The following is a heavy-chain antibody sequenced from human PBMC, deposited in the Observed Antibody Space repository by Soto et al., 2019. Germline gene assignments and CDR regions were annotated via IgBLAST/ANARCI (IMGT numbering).Heavy chain of an antibody. V-gene: IGHV1-69*13. J-gene: IGHJ5*02. CDR3: ARDPPEREYYDSRGFDP. CDR2: IIPIFGTA. CDR1: GGTFSSYA. D-gene: IGHD3-22*01. Sequence: SVKVSCKASGGTFSSYAISWVRQAPGQGLEWMGGIIPIFGTANYAQKFQGRVTITADESTSTAYMELSSLRSEDTAVYYCARDPPEREYYDSRGFDPWGQGTLVTVSS.